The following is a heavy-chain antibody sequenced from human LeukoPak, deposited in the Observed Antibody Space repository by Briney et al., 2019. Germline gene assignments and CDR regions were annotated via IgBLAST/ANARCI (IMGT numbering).Heavy chain of an antibody. CDR2: ISGYNGKT. V-gene: IGHV1-18*01. J-gene: IGHJ4*02. D-gene: IGHD1-14*01. Sequence: ASVKVSCKASGYTFSKYSINWVRQAPGQGLEWMGWISGYNGKTNYAQKLQDRVTMTTDTSTSTAYMELRSLRSDDTAVYYCARNFHPGNWDYWGQGALVTVSS. CDR3: ARNFHPGNWDY. CDR1: GYTFSKYS.